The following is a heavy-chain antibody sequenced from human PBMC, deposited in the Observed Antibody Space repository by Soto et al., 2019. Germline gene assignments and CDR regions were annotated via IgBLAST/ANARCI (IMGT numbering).Heavy chain of an antibody. CDR2: INHNGNT. CDR1: GGSFSGYY. V-gene: IGHV4-34*01. J-gene: IGHJ4*02. Sequence: SETLSLTCAVYGGSFSGYYWSWIRQPPGKGLEWIGEINHNGNTNYNPSHKSRDTKTVDTSKNQFYMKLNSVTAADKDVYYCARGDGLGGYCSGGSCYHFDYWGQGTLVTVSS. CDR3: ARGDGLGGYCSGGSCYHFDY. D-gene: IGHD2-15*01.